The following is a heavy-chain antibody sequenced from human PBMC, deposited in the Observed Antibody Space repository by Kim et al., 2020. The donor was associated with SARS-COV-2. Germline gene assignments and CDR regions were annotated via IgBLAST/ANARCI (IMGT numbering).Heavy chain of an antibody. CDR3: ARLTKGGYIFSPYFDY. V-gene: IGHV4-34*01. D-gene: IGHD5-12*01. CDR1: GGSFSGYY. J-gene: IGHJ4*01. Sequence: SETLSLTCAVYGGSFSGYYWSWIRQPPGKGLEWIGEINHSGSTNYNPSLKSRVTISVDTSKNQFSLKLSSVTAADTAVYYCARLTKGGYIFSPYFDYWG. CDR2: INHSGST.